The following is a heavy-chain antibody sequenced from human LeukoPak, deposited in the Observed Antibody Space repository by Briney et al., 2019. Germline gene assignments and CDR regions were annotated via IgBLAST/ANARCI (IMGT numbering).Heavy chain of an antibody. V-gene: IGHV4-59*01. CDR1: GGSISSYY. CDR2: IYYSGTT. D-gene: IGHD6-13*01. CDR3: ARGVYIAAAQYGY. J-gene: IGHJ4*02. Sequence: SETLSLTCTVAGGSISSYYWSWVRQPPGKGLEWIGYIYYSGTTNYNPSLKSRVTISVDTSKNQFSLKLSSVTAADTAVYYCARGVYIAAAQYGYWGQGTLVTVSS.